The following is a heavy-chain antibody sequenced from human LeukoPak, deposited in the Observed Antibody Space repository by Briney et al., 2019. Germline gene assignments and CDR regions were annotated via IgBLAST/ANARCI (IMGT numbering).Heavy chain of an antibody. CDR1: GLTFADYS. J-gene: IGHJ4*02. V-gene: IGHV3-43*02. D-gene: IGHD6-19*01. CDR2: ISGDGDHT. CDR3: VKVHRRGWIISYIFDF. Sequence: GSLRLSCAASGLTFADYSLHWVGQAPGQGLEWLSLISGDGDHTSYAASVQGRIAISRDNSKSSLFLQVHSLATGDTAFYYCVKVHRRGWIISYIFDFWGPAAMAADSS.